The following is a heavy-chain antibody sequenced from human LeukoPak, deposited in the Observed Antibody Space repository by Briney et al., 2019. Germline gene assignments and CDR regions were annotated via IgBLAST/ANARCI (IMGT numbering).Heavy chain of an antibody. J-gene: IGHJ5*02. CDR3: ARARYYDFWSGYFLRTWFDP. CDR1: GGTFSSYA. D-gene: IGHD3-3*01. CDR2: IISIFGTA. Sequence: GASVKVSCKASGGTFSSYAISWVRQAPGQGLEWMGGIISIFGTANYAQKFQGRVTITTDESTSTAYMELSSLRSEDTAVYYCARARYYDFWSGYFLRTWFDPWGQGTLVTVSS. V-gene: IGHV1-69*05.